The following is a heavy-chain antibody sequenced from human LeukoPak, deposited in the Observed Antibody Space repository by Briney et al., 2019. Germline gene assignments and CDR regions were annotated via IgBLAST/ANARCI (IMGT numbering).Heavy chain of an antibody. CDR2: IYSATI. CDR1: GFTVSSNS. Sequence: PGGSLRLSCTVSGFTVSSNSMSWVRQAPGKGLEWVSFIYSATIHYSDSVKGRFTISTVNSKNTLYLQMNSLRGEDTPVYYCARRAGAYSHPYDYWGQGTLVTVSS. J-gene: IGHJ4*02. CDR3: ARRAGAYSHPYDY. V-gene: IGHV3-53*01. D-gene: IGHD4/OR15-4a*01.